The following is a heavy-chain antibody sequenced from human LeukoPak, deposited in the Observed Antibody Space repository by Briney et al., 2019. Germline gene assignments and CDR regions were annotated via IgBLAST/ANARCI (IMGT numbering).Heavy chain of an antibody. CDR1: GGSISSSSYY. D-gene: IGHD3-3*01. CDR2: IYYSGST. V-gene: IGHV4-39*01. Sequence: SETLSHTCTVSGGSISSSSYYWDWIRQPPGKGLEWIGSIYYSGSTYYNPSLKSRVTISVDTSKNQFSLKLSSVTAADTAVYYCARQGYYDFWSGQHDYWGQGTLVTVSS. J-gene: IGHJ4*02. CDR3: ARQGYYDFWSGQHDY.